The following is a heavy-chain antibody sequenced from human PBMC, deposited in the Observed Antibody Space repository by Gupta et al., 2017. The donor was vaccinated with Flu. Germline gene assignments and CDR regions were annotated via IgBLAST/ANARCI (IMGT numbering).Heavy chain of an antibody. CDR1: GIIVSSNY. CDR3: ARGRDYTFDI. D-gene: IGHD4-4*01. Sequence: EVQLVETGGGLIQPGGSLRLSCAASGIIVSSNYMTWVRQAPGKGLEWVSGINTAGTTYYADSVKGRFSLSRDSSKNTLCLQMNSRRAEDTALYYCARGRDYTFDIWGQGTMVTVSA. CDR2: INTAGTT. J-gene: IGHJ3*02. V-gene: IGHV3-53*02.